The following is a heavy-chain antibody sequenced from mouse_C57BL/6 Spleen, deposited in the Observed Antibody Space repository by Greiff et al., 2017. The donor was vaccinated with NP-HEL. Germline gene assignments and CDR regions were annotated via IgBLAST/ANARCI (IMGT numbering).Heavy chain of an antibody. CDR3: TPNTTVYWYFDV. CDR2: IDPENGDT. D-gene: IGHD1-1*01. J-gene: IGHJ1*03. CDR1: GFTIKDDY. V-gene: IGHV14-4*01. Sequence: EVQLQQSGAELVRPGASVKLSCTASGFTIKDDYMHWVKQRPEQGLEWIGWIDPENGDTEYASKFQGKATITADTSSNTAYLQLSSLTSEDTAVYYCTPNTTVYWYFDVWGKGTTVTVSS.